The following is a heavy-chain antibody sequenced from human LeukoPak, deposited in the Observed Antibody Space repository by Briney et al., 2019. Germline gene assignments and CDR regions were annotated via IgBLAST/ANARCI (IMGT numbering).Heavy chain of an antibody. D-gene: IGHD3-22*01. CDR2: ITGRSGQT. CDR3: AKADSSGRGRDFFDY. Sequence: GESLRLSCAASGVTFSNYAMNWVRQAPGKGLEWVSAITGRSGQTYYADSVKGRFTISRDNSENTLFLQMNSLRAEDTAIYYCAKADSSGRGRDFFDYWGQGTLVTVSS. J-gene: IGHJ4*02. CDR1: GVTFSNYA. V-gene: IGHV3-23*01.